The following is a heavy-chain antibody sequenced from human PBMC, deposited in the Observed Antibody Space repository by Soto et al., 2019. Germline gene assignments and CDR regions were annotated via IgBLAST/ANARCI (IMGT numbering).Heavy chain of an antibody. J-gene: IGHJ6*02. CDR1: GFTFSSYT. CDR2: ISYDGSNN. Sequence: GGSLRLSCAASGFTFSSYTMHWVRPAPGKGLEWVAVISYDGSNNNYADSVKGRFTISRDNSRSTVYLQMNSLRAEDTAVYYCARALLRVGSSGGMDVWGQGTTVTVSS. CDR3: ARALLRVGSSGGMDV. V-gene: IGHV3-30-3*01. D-gene: IGHD3-10*01.